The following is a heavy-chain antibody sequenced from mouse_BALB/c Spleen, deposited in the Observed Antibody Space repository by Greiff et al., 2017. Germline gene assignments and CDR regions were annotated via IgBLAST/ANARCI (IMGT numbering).Heavy chain of an antibody. V-gene: IGHV5-17*02. CDR2: ISSGSSTI. D-gene: IGHD1-3*01. CDR1: GFTFSSFG. CDR3: ASSSYAMDY. Sequence: EVNVVESGGGLVQPGGSRKLSCAASGFTFSSFGMHWVRQAPEKGLEWVAYISSGSSTIYYADTVKGRFTISRDNPKNTLFLQMTSLRSEDTAMYYCASSSYAMDYWGQGTSVTVSS. J-gene: IGHJ4*01.